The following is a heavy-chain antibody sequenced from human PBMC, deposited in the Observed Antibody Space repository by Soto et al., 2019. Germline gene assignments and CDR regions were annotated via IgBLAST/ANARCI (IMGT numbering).Heavy chain of an antibody. CDR2: IYYSGST. J-gene: IGHJ4*02. Sequence: PSETLSLTCTVSGGSISSSSYYWGWIRQPPGKGQEWIGSIYYSGSTYYNPSLKSRVTISVDTSKNQFSLKLSSVTAADTAVYYCAGAYYDFWSGSGRRYFDYWGQGTLVTVSS. D-gene: IGHD3-3*01. CDR3: AGAYYDFWSGSGRRYFDY. CDR1: GGSISSSSYY. V-gene: IGHV4-39*01.